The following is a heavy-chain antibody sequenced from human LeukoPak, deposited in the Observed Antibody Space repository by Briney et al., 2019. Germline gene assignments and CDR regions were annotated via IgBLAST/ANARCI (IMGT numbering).Heavy chain of an antibody. J-gene: IGHJ3*02. CDR2: IYYSGST. Sequence: SETLSLTCTVSGGSISSGGYYWSWIRQHPGKGLEWIGYIYYSGSTYYNPSLKGRVTISVDTSKNQFSLKLSSVTAADTAVYYCARAPAYLGYCSGGSCYGSVSGAFDIWGQGTMVTVSS. V-gene: IGHV4-31*03. CDR1: GGSISSGGYY. D-gene: IGHD2-15*01. CDR3: ARAPAYLGYCSGGSCYGSVSGAFDI.